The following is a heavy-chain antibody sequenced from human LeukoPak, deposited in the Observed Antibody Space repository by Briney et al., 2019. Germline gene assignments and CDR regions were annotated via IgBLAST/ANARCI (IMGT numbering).Heavy chain of an antibody. CDR2: ISSSGSTI. D-gene: IGHD2-2*01. CDR3: AKDRLREVVPAAIDGY. J-gene: IGHJ4*02. CDR1: GFTFSDYY. Sequence: PGGSLRLSCAASGFTFSDYYMSWIRQAPGKGLEWVSYISSSGSTIYYADSVKGRFTISRDNSKNTLYLQMNSLRAEDTAVYYCAKDRLREVVPAAIDGYWGQGTLATVSS. V-gene: IGHV3-11*01.